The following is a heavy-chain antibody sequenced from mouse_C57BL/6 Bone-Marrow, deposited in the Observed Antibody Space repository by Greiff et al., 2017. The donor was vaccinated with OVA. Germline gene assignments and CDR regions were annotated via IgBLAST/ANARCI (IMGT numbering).Heavy chain of an antibody. V-gene: IGHV1-55*01. CDR2: IYPGSGST. CDR3: ARSPYYYGSSLVAY. D-gene: IGHD1-1*01. CDR1: GYTFTSYW. Sequence: QVQLQQPGAELVKPGASVKMSCKASGYTFTSYWITWVKQRPGQGLEWIGDIYPGSGSTNYNEKFKSKATLTVDTSSSTAYMQLSSLTSEDSAVYYCARSPYYYGSSLVAYWGQGTLVTVSA. J-gene: IGHJ3*01.